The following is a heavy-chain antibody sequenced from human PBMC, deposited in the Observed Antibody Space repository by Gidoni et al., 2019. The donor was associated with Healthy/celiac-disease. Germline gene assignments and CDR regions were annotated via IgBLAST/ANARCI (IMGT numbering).Heavy chain of an antibody. CDR3: ARTQVWARYYYYGMDV. CDR1: GGSFSGYY. Sequence: QVQLQQWGAGLLKPSETLSLTCAVYGGSFSGYYWSWLRQPPGKGLEWIGEINHSGSTNYNPSLKSRVTISVDTSKNQFSLKLSSVTAADTAVYYCARTQVWARYYYYGMDVWGQGTTVTVSS. CDR2: INHSGST. V-gene: IGHV4-34*01. D-gene: IGHD6-6*01. J-gene: IGHJ6*02.